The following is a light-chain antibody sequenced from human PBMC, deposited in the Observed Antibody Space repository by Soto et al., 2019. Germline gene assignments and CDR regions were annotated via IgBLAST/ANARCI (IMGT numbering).Light chain of an antibody. CDR2: GAS. J-gene: IGKJ2*01. Sequence: IVMTQSPATLSVSPGERATLSCRASQTVSSDLAWYQQKPGQAPRLLMYGASTRAAGVPARFSGSGSGTEFTLPIRRFGYEDLGGYFCQQYNNWSQYTLGKGTKVDIK. V-gene: IGKV3-15*01. CDR1: QTVSSD. CDR3: QQYNNWSQYT.